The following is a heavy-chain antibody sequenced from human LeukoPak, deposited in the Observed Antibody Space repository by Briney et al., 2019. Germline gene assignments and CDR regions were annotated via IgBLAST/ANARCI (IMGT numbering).Heavy chain of an antibody. CDR1: GFTFSNYA. Sequence: GGALRLSCAASGFTFSNYAMSWVRQAPGKGREWVSGISGAGSGTYYAVSVKGRFTISRDNSKSHLYLQMNSLGDEDTAVYYCAKARGFLGRLADYWGQGTLVTVSS. V-gene: IGHV3-23*01. J-gene: IGHJ4*02. CDR2: ISGAGSGT. D-gene: IGHD3-3*01. CDR3: AKARGFLGRLADY.